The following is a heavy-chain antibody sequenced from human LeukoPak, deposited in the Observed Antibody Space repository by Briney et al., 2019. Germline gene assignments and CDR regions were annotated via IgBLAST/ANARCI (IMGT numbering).Heavy chain of an antibody. Sequence: ASVTVSCKASGYTFTIYYMHWVRQAPGQGLERMGWISPNSGGANYTQKFRGRVTITRDTSITTAYMDLSSLKSDDTALYYCARVYYLWESYRYLFDYWGQGSLVTVSS. CDR2: ISPNSGGA. CDR1: GYTFTIYY. CDR3: ARVYYLWESYRYLFDY. V-gene: IGHV1-2*02. D-gene: IGHD3-16*02. J-gene: IGHJ4*02.